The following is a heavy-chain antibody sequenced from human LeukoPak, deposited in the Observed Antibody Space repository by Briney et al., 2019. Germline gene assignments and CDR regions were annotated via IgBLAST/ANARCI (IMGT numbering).Heavy chain of an antibody. J-gene: IGHJ5*02. V-gene: IGHV3-74*01. CDR3: ARSLVVGATYPYH. D-gene: IGHD1-26*01. CDR1: GFTFSSYW. Sequence: GGSLRLSCAASGFTFSSYWMHWVRQAPGKGLVWVSRINSDGSSTSYADSVKGRFTISRDNAKNSLYLQLNSLRAEDTAVYYCARSLVVGATYPYHWGQGTLVTVSS. CDR2: INSDGSST.